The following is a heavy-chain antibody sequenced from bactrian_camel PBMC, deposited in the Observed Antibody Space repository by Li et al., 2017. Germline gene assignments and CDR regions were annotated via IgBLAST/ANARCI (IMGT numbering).Heavy chain of an antibody. Sequence: HVQLVESGGGLVQPGGSLRLSCAASGFTFTNYWMHWVRQAPGKEREGVASISNGGGVTYYTDSVKGRFTISHDNAANTLFLQMNSLEPVDSAVYYCAAGWGIRPRIATLDSYEYQSWGPGTQVTVS. CDR3: AAGWGIRPRIATLDSYEYQS. CDR2: ISNGGGVT. V-gene: IGHV3S1*01. CDR1: GFTFTNYW. D-gene: IGHD4*01. J-gene: IGHJ4*01.